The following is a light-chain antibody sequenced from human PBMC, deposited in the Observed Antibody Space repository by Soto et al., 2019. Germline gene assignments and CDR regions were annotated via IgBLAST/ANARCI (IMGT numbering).Light chain of an antibody. J-gene: IGKJ4*01. V-gene: IGKV3-20*01. CDR3: HQYGNSPPT. CDR2: AAS. CDR1: QSVGFTF. Sequence: EIVLTQSPGTLSLSPGERATLSCRASQSVGFTFITWYQQIPGQAPRLLIYAASSRASGIPDRFSGSGSGPDFTLTISILEPEDFAVYYCHQYGNSPPTFGGGTKVEIK.